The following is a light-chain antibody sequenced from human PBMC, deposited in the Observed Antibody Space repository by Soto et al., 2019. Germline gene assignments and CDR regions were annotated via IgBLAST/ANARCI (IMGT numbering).Light chain of an antibody. Sequence: QSALTQPASVSGSPGQSITISCTGTSSDVGDYNYVSWYQHHPGKVPKLIIYEVSNRPSGVSNRFSGSKSGNTASLTISGLQAEDEADYYCSSFTSSSTVLFGGGTKVTVL. CDR1: SSDVGDYNY. V-gene: IGLV2-14*01. CDR3: SSFTSSSTVL. J-gene: IGLJ2*01. CDR2: EVS.